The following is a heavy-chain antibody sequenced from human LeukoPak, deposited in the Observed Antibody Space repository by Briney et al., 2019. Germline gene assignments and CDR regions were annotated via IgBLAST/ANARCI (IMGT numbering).Heavy chain of an antibody. Sequence: GGSLRLSCTASGFTFGDYTMHWVRQAPGKGLEWVSFIRIKAYGGTTAYAASVKDRFTISRDDSKSIAYLQMNSLKTEDTAVYYCTRGRGYSSGYLGEYLDYWGQGALVTVSS. CDR1: GFTFGDYT. J-gene: IGHJ4*02. CDR2: IRIKAYGGTT. V-gene: IGHV3-49*04. CDR3: TRGRGYSSGYLGEYLDY. D-gene: IGHD5-18*01.